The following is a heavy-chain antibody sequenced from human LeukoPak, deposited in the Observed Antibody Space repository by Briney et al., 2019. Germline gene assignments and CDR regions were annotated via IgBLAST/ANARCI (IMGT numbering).Heavy chain of an antibody. CDR2: IYYSGST. V-gene: IGHV4-39*01. D-gene: IGHD2-8*01. CDR3: ARHLPTKVYYYYYMDV. CDR1: GGSISSSSYY. Sequence: SETLSLTCIVSGGSISSSSYYWGWIRQPPGKGLEWIGSIYYSGSTYYNPSLKSRVTISVDTSKNQFSLKLSSVTAADTAVYYCARHLPTKVYYYYYMDVWGKGTTVTVSS. J-gene: IGHJ6*03.